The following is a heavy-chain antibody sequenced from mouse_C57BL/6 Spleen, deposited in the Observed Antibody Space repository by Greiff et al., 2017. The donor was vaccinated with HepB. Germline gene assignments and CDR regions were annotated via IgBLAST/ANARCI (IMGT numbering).Heavy chain of an antibody. CDR2: IDPSDSYT. J-gene: IGHJ1*03. CDR1: GYTFTSYW. CDR3: ARTYSKNWYFDV. Sequence: VQLQQPGAELVMPGASVKLSCKASGYTFTSYWMHWVKQRPGQGLEWIGEIDPSDSYTNYNQKFKGKSTLTVDKSSSTAYMQLSSLTSEDSAVYYCARTYSKNWYFDVWGTGTTVTVSS. D-gene: IGHD2-5*01. V-gene: IGHV1-69*01.